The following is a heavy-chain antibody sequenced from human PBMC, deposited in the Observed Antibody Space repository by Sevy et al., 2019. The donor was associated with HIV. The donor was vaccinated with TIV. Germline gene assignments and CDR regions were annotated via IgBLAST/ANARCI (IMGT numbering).Heavy chain of an antibody. CDR2: ITAYNGET. J-gene: IGHJ4*02. Sequence: ASVMVSCKASAYTFSSFGVNWVRQAPGHGLEWMGRITAYNGETNYAQKFQDRVTMTTDPNTRTIFMELRSLTSADSAIYFCARDGPPHSGNYCLDNWAQGVLVTVSS. CDR1: AYTFSSFG. D-gene: IGHD1-26*01. CDR3: ARDGPPHSGNYCLDN. V-gene: IGHV1-18*01.